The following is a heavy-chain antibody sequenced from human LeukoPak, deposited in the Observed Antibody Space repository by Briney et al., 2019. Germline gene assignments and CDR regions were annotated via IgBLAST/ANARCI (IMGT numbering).Heavy chain of an antibody. CDR1: GGFISSTSYY. Sequence: PSETLSLNCTVSGGFISSTSYYWGWIRQSPGKGLEWIGSIYYSRGTYYNPSLKSRVTISVDTSKNQFSLKLSSVTAADTAVYYCARASITRVAFDIWGQGTMVTVSS. J-gene: IGHJ3*02. D-gene: IGHD3-10*01. CDR3: ARASITRVAFDI. CDR2: IYYSRGT. V-gene: IGHV4-39*07.